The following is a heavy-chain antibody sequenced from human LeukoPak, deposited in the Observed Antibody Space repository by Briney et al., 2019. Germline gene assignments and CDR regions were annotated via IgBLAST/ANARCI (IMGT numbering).Heavy chain of an antibody. CDR2: ISGSGGST. CDR3: AKSALSRSGSYPNFDY. Sequence: GGSLRLSCAASGFTFSSYAMSWVRQAPGKGLEWVSAISGSGGSTYYADSVKGRFTIPRDNSKNTLYLQMNSLRAEDTAVYYCAKSALSRSGSYPNFDYWGQGTLVTVSS. CDR1: GFTFSSYA. V-gene: IGHV3-23*01. J-gene: IGHJ4*02. D-gene: IGHD3-10*01.